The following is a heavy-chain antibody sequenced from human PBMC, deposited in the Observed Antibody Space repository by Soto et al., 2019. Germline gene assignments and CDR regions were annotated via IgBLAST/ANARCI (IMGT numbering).Heavy chain of an antibody. CDR3: ATAVRDERFLEWLPRGWYYYYYMDV. CDR1: GYTLTELS. D-gene: IGHD3-3*01. J-gene: IGHJ6*03. Sequence: ASVKVSCKVSGYTLTELSMHWVRQAPGKGLEWMGGFDPEDGETINAQKFQGRVTMTEDTSTDTAYMELSSLRSEDTAVYYCATAVRDERFLEWLPRGWYYYYYMDVWGKGTTVTVSS. CDR2: FDPEDGET. V-gene: IGHV1-24*01.